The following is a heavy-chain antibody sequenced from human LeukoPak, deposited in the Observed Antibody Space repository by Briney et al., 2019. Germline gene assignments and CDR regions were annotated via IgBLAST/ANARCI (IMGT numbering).Heavy chain of an antibody. D-gene: IGHD3-22*01. CDR2: IYYSGST. V-gene: IGHV4-31*03. J-gene: IGHJ4*02. Sequence: SQTLSLTCTVSGGSISSGGYYWSWIRQHPGKGLEWIGYIYYSGSTYYNPSLKSRVTISVDTSKNQFSLKLSSVTAADTAVYYCARVGYYYDSSGYYPHFDYWGQGTLVTVSS. CDR1: GGSISSGGYY. CDR3: ARVGYYYDSSGYYPHFDY.